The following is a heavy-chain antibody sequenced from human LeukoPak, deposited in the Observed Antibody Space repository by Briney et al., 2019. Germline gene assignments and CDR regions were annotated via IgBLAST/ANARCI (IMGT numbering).Heavy chain of an antibody. J-gene: IGHJ6*02. CDR3: ARDVIAAAGTGGMDV. V-gene: IGHV3-30-3*01. CDR2: ISYDGSNK. D-gene: IGHD6-13*01. CDR1: GFTFSSYA. Sequence: PGGSLRLSRAASGFTFSSYAMHWVRQAPGKGLEWVAVISYDGSNKYYADSVKGRFTISRDNSKNTLYLQMNSLRAEDTAVYYCARDVIAAAGTGGMDVWGQGTTVTVSS.